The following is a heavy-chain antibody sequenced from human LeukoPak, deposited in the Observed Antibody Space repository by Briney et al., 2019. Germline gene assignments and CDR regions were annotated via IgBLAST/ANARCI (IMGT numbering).Heavy chain of an antibody. CDR2: ISGSSSYI. CDR1: GFTFSSYS. J-gene: IGHJ4*02. V-gene: IGHV3-21*01. D-gene: IGHD3-22*01. CDR3: AGDLYDSSGYYYEYDY. Sequence: PGGSLRLSCAASGFTFSSYSMNWVRQAPGKGLEWVSSISGSSSYIYYADSVKGRFTFSRDNAKNSLYLQMNSLRAEDTAVYYCAGDLYDSSGYYYEYDYWGQGTLVTVSS.